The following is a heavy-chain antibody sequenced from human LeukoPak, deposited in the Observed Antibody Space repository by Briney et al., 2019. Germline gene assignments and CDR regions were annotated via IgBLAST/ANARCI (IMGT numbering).Heavy chain of an antibody. CDR2: IYYSGST. J-gene: IGHJ4*02. D-gene: IGHD3-10*01. Sequence: SETLSLTCTVSGGSISSYYLSWIRQPPGKGLEWIGYIYYSGSTNYNPSLKSRVTISVDTSKNQFSLKLSSVTAADTAVYYCAGNRFGELLSFDYWGQGTLVTVSS. V-gene: IGHV4-59*01. CDR3: AGNRFGELLSFDY. CDR1: GGSISSYY.